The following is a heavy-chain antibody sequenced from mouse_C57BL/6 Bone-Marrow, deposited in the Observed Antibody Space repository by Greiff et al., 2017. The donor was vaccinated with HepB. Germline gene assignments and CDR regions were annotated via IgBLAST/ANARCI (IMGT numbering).Heavy chain of an antibody. CDR1: GYTFTDYY. D-gene: IGHD1-1*01. V-gene: IGHV1-26*01. J-gene: IGHJ2*01. Sequence: EVQLQQSGPELVKPGASVKISCKASGYTFTDYYMNWVKQSHGKSLEWIGDINPNNGGTSYNQKFKGKATLTVDKSSSTAYMELRSLTSEDSAVYYCASDYGSSRNYWGQGTTLTVSS. CDR2: INPNNGGT. CDR3: ASDYGSSRNY.